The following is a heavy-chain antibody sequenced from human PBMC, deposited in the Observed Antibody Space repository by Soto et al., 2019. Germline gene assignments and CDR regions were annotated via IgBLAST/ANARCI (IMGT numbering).Heavy chain of an antibody. V-gene: IGHV3-30*18. D-gene: IGHD5-18*01. CDR3: AKVSSGYSYGYPFDY. CDR2: ISYDGSNK. Sequence: GGSLRLSCAASGFTFSSYGMHWVRQAPGKGLEWVAVISYDGSNKYYADSVKGRFTISRDNSKNTLYLQMNSLRAEDTAVYYCAKVSSGYSYGYPFDYWGQGTLVTVSS. J-gene: IGHJ4*02. CDR1: GFTFSSYG.